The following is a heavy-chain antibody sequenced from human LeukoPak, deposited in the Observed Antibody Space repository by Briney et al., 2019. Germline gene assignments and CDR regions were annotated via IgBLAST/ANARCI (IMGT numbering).Heavy chain of an antibody. CDR1: GFTFSSYW. D-gene: IGHD3-10*01. V-gene: IGHV3-7*05. CDR2: IKQDGSEK. CDR3: ARDRAGFDT. Sequence: PGGSLRLSCAGSGFTFSSYWMAWVRQAPGKGLEWVANIKQDGSEKYYVDSVKGRFTISRDNVKNSLYLQMNSLRVEDTAVYYCARDRAGFDTWGQGTQVTVSS. J-gene: IGHJ5*02.